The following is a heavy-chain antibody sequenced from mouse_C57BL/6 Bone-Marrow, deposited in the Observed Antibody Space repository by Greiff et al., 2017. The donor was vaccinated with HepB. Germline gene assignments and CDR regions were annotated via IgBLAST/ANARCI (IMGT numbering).Heavy chain of an antibody. Sequence: QVQLQQPGAELVMPGASVKLSCKASGYTFTSYWMHWVKQRPGQGLAWIGEIDPSDSYTNYNQKFKGKSTLTVDKSSSTAYMQLSSLTSEDSAVYYCARENYGYDGAAWFAYWGQGTLVTVSA. CDR3: ARENYGYDGAAWFAY. CDR2: IDPSDSYT. V-gene: IGHV1-69*01. J-gene: IGHJ3*01. D-gene: IGHD2-2*01. CDR1: GYTFTSYW.